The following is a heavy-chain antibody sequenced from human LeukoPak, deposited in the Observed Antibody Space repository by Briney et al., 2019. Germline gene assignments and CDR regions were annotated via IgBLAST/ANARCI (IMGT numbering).Heavy chain of an antibody. J-gene: IGHJ3*02. V-gene: IGHV3-9*01. CDR2: ISWNSGSI. D-gene: IGHD3-22*01. Sequence: GGSLRLSCAASGFTFDDYAMHWVRQAPGRGLEWVSGISWNSGSIDYADSVKGRFTISRDNAKNSLYLQMNSLRAEDTALYYCAKSSYDSSGYSAFDIWGQGTMVTVSS. CDR1: GFTFDDYA. CDR3: AKSSYDSSGYSAFDI.